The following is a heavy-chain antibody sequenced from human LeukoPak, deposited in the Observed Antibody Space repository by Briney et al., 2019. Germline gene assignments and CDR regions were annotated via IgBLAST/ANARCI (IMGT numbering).Heavy chain of an antibody. J-gene: IGHJ4*02. V-gene: IGHV1-2*06. CDR3: ARALPTPGIAAAGADY. Sequence: ASVTVSCKASGYTFTGYYMHWVRQAPGQGLEGMGRSNPNSGGTNYSQKFQGRVTMTRDTSISTAYMELSRLRSDDTAVYYCARALPTPGIAAAGADYWGQGTLVTVSS. CDR2: SNPNSGGT. D-gene: IGHD6-13*01. CDR1: GYTFTGYY.